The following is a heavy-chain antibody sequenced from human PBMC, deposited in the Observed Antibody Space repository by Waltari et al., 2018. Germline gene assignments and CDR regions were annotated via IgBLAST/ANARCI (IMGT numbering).Heavy chain of an antibody. CDR1: GFTFNTYT. J-gene: IGHJ6*02. V-gene: IGHV3-21*02. CDR3: AGGYSSYYGMDV. D-gene: IGHD6-13*01. Sequence: EVQLVESGGGLVKPGGSLRLSCAASGFTFNTYTMNWVRQAPGEGREWGSSRSRTSSEIYYADSGKGRFTISRDNAKSSLYLQLNSLRAEDTAVYYCAGGYSSYYGMDVWGQGTTVTVSS. CDR2: RSRTSSEI.